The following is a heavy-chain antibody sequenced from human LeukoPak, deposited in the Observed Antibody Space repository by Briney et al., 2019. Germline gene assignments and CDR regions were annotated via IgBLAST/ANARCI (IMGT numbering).Heavy chain of an antibody. J-gene: IGHJ4*02. V-gene: IGHV4-39*07. Sequence: SETLSLACTVSGGSISSSSYYWGWIRQPPGKGLEWVGTIHYSGSTNYNPSLKSRVTISVDTSKNQFSLKLSSVTAADTAVYYCGRVDYWGQGTLVTVSS. CDR2: IHYSGST. CDR1: GGSISSSSYY. CDR3: GRVDY.